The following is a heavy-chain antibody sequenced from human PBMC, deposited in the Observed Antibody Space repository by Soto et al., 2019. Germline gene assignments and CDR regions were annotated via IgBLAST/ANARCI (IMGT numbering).Heavy chain of an antibody. CDR2: IYPGDSDT. CDR1: GYGFTTYI. J-gene: IGHJ6*02. D-gene: IGHD2-21*02. Sequence: GESLKISCKGSGYGFTTYIIVWLRQMPGKGLEWMGTIYPGDSDTRYSPSFQCQVTISADKSITTTYLQWSSLKASDTAMYYCARRAYCGGDCTRNRHHYFAMDVWGQGTTVTVSS. CDR3: ARRAYCGGDCTRNRHHYFAMDV. V-gene: IGHV5-51*01.